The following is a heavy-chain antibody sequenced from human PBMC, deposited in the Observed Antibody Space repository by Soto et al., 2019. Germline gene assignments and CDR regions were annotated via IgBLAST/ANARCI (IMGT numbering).Heavy chain of an antibody. CDR1: GYIFTSYW. CDR2: IYPGDSDT. CDR3: ARTVDYYDSSGHAFDI. J-gene: IGHJ3*02. Sequence: VESLKISCKGSGYIFTSYWICWVLQMPVKGLEWMGIIYPGDSDTRYSPSFQGQVTISADKSISTAYLQWSSLKASDTAMYYCARTVDYYDSSGHAFDIWGQGTMVTVSS. V-gene: IGHV5-51*01. D-gene: IGHD3-22*01.